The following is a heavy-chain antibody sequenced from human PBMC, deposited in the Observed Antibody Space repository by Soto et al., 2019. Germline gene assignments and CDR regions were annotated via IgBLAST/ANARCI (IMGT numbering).Heavy chain of an antibody. J-gene: IGHJ3*02. CDR3: AIGGGDLGSEAFDI. CDR2: INHSGST. D-gene: IGHD2-21*02. CDR1: GGSFSGYY. Sequence: QVQLQQWGAGLLKPSETLSLTCAVYGGSFSGYYWSWIRQPPGKGLEWIGEINHSGSTNYNPSLKSRVTISVDPSKNQFSLKLSSVTAADTAVYYCAIGGGDLGSEAFDIWGQGTMVTVSS. V-gene: IGHV4-34*01.